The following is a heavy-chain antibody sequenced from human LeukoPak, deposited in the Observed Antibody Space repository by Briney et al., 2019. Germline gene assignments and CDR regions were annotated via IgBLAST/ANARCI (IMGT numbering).Heavy chain of an antibody. CDR3: ARDAADYGDYVYFDY. CDR1: GFTFSSYG. J-gene: IGHJ4*02. CDR2: IWYDGSNK. D-gene: IGHD4-17*01. Sequence: GRSLRLSCAASGFTFSSYGMHWVRQAPGKGLEWVAVIWYDGSNKYYADSVKGRFTISRDNSKNTLYLQMNSLRAEDTAVYYCARDAADYGDYVYFDYWGQGTLVTVSS. V-gene: IGHV3-33*01.